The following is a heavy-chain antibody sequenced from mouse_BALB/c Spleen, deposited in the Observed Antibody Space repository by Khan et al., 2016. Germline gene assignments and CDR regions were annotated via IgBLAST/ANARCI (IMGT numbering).Heavy chain of an antibody. Sequence: QIQLVQSGPELKKPGETVKISCKASGYTFTNYGMNWVKQAPGKGLKWMGWINTYTGEPTYADDFKGRFAFSLETSASTAYLQINNLTNEDTATYFCARDYYCTWFAYWGQGTLVA. D-gene: IGHD1-1*01. J-gene: IGHJ3*01. CDR2: INTYTGEP. V-gene: IGHV9-3-1*01. CDR3: ARDYYCTWFAY. CDR1: GYTFTNYG.